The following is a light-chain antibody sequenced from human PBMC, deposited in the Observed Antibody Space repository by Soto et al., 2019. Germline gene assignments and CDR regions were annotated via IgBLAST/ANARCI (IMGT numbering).Light chain of an antibody. CDR3: QSYDSSLSDSV. Sequence: QSVLTQPPSVSGAPGQRVTISCTGSSSNIGAGYDVHWYQQLPGTAPKLLIYGNNNRPSGVPDRFSGSKSGTSASLAITGLQAEDEADYYCQSYDSSLSDSVFGGGTKVTVL. V-gene: IGLV1-40*01. CDR2: GNN. CDR1: SSNIGAGYD. J-gene: IGLJ2*01.